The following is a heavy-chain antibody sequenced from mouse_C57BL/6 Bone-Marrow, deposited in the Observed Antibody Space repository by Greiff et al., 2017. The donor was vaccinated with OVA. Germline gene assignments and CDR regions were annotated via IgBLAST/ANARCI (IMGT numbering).Heavy chain of an antibody. CDR2: ISDGGSYT. V-gene: IGHV5-4*01. D-gene: IGHD6-2*01. CDR1: GFTFSSYA. J-gene: IGHJ2*01. Sequence: EVKLVESGGGLVKPGGSLKLSCAASGFTFSSYAMSWVRQTPEKRLEWVATISDGGSYTYYPDNVKGRFTISRDNAKNNLYLQMSHLKSEDTAMYYCARDLSPFDYWGQGTTLTVSS. CDR3: ARDLSPFDY.